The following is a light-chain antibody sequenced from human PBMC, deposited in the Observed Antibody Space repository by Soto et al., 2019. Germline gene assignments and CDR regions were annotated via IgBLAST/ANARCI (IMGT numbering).Light chain of an antibody. Sequence: EIVLKQSPGTLSLSPGERATLSCRASQSVNNYLAWYQQKPGQAPRLLIFDATNRATGIPARFSGNGSGTDFTLTITSLEAEDFGVYYCQQRGNWPWLTYGGGTRVEIK. CDR3: QQRGNWPWLT. CDR1: QSVNNY. J-gene: IGKJ4*02. V-gene: IGKV3-11*01. CDR2: DAT.